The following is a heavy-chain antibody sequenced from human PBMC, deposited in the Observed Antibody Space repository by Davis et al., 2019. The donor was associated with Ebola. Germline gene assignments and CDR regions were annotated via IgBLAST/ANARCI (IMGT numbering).Heavy chain of an antibody. CDR2: ISSSGTVT. V-gene: IGHV3-23*01. Sequence: GGSLRLSCAASGFTFNTYAMSWVRQPPGKGLEWISYISSSGTVTYYADSVKGRFTISRDSSKNTLDLQMNSLRAEDTALYSCTKGDRDYSSSPFDYWGQGTLVTVSS. D-gene: IGHD3-22*01. CDR3: TKGDRDYSSSPFDY. CDR1: GFTFNTYA. J-gene: IGHJ4*02.